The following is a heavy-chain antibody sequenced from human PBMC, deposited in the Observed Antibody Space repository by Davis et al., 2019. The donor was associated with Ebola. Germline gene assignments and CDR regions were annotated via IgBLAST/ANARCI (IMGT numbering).Heavy chain of an antibody. J-gene: IGHJ2*01. CDR2: IGTAGDT. D-gene: IGHD6-19*01. Sequence: PGGSLRLSCAASGFTFSSYDMHWVRQATGKGLEWVSAIGTAGDTYYPGSVKGRFTISRENAKNSLYLQMNSLRAGDTAVYYCARGSYSSGWYLHWYFDLWGRGTLVTVSS. V-gene: IGHV3-13*01. CDR3: ARGSYSSGWYLHWYFDL. CDR1: GFTFSSYD.